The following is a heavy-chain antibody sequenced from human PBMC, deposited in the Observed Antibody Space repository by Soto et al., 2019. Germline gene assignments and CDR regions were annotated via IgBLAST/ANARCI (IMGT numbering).Heavy chain of an antibody. CDR3: ARSGVRGVMRADWFDP. CDR2: IYYSGST. D-gene: IGHD3-10*01. Sequence: QVQLQESGPGLVKPSQTLSLTCTVSGGSISSGGYYWSWIRQHPGKGLEWIGYIYYSGSTYYNPSLKSRVTISVDTSKNQFSLKLSSVTAADTAVYYCARSGVRGVMRADWFDPWGQGTLVTVSS. CDR1: GGSISSGGYY. V-gene: IGHV4-31*03. J-gene: IGHJ5*02.